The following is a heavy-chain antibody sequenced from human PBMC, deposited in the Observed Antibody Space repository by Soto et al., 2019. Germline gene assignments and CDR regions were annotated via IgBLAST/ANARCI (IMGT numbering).Heavy chain of an antibody. CDR3: TSGLIVVVAASRLAGY. CDR2: IKSKTYGETT. D-gene: IGHD2-15*01. V-gene: IGHV3-15*07. J-gene: IGHJ4*02. CDR1: GFTFDNAW. Sequence: EVQLVESGGGLVKPGGSLRLSCAASGFTFDNAWMNWVRQAPGKGLEWVGRIKSKTYGETTDYAAPVKGRFTISRDDSRNTLFLQMNSLKAEDTAMYYCTSGLIVVVAASRLAGYCGQGTLVTVSS.